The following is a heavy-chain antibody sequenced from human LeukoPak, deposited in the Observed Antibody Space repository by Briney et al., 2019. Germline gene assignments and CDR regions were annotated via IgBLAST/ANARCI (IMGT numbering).Heavy chain of an antibody. CDR3: ARDRSPIAVAGA. D-gene: IGHD6-19*01. Sequence: PSETLSLTCTVSGGSISSYYWSWIRQPPGKGLEWIGYIYYSVRTNYKPSLKSRVTISVDTSRNQFSRKLSSVTAADTAVYYCARDRSPIAVAGAWGQGTLVTV. CDR1: GGSISSYY. V-gene: IGHV4-59*12. CDR2: IYYSVRT. J-gene: IGHJ5*02.